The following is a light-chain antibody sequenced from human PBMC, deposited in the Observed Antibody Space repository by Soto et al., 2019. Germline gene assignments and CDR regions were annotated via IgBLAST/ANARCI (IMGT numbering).Light chain of an antibody. J-gene: IGKJ4*01. CDR3: MQALQTPLT. CDR2: LGS. Sequence: DIVMTQSPLSLPVTPGEPASISCRSSQSLLHSNGYNYLDWYLQKPGQSPQLLIYLGSNRASGVPDRFSGSGSGTDFTLKISRXEAEDVGVYHCMQALQTPLTFGGGTKVDIK. CDR1: QSLLHSNGYNY. V-gene: IGKV2-28*01.